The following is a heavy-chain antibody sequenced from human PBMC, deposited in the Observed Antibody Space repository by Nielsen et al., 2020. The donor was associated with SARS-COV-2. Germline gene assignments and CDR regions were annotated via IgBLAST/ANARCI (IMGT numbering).Heavy chain of an antibody. D-gene: IGHD3-16*02. Sequence: GGSLRLSCAASGFIFSDYNMNWVRQAPGKGLEWVSFISSRSDYIYYADSMKGRFTISRDNAKNSLFLQMNRLRVEDAAVYYCARDGGIYDYVWGSYRDEFDYWGQGTLVTVSS. CDR1: GFIFSDYN. V-gene: IGHV3-21*01. J-gene: IGHJ4*02. CDR2: ISSRSDYI. CDR3: ARDGGIYDYVWGSYRDEFDY.